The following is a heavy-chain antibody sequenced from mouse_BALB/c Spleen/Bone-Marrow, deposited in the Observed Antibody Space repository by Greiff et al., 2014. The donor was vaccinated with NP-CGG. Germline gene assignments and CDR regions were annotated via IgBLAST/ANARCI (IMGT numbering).Heavy chain of an antibody. Sequence: VQLQQSGAELAKPGASVKLSCTASGFNIKDTYMHWVKQRPGQGLEWIGRIDPANGNTKYDPKFQGKATITADTSSNTAYLQLSSLTSEDTAVYYCARSRDYGSSYYAMDYWGQGTSVTVSS. CDR3: ARSRDYGSSYYAMDY. J-gene: IGHJ4*01. V-gene: IGHV14-3*02. D-gene: IGHD1-1*01. CDR2: IDPANGNT. CDR1: GFNIKDTY.